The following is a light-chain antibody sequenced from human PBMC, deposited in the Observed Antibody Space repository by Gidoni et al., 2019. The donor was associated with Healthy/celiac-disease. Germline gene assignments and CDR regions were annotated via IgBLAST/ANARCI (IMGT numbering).Light chain of an antibody. CDR2: QDS. Sequence: YELTQPPSVSVSPGQTASITCSGDKSGDKYACWYQQKPGQSPVLVIYQDSKRPSGIPERFSGSNSGNTATLTISGTQAMDEADYYCQAWDSSTYVFGTGTKVTVL. CDR1: KSGDKY. V-gene: IGLV3-1*01. J-gene: IGLJ1*01. CDR3: QAWDSSTYV.